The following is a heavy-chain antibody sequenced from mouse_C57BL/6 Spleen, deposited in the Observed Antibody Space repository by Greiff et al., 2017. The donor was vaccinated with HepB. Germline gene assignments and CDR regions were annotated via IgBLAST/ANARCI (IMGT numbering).Heavy chain of an antibody. CDR3: ARSIPYYYGSRGTFDY. J-gene: IGHJ2*01. V-gene: IGHV1-75*01. CDR1: GYTFTDYY. Sequence: QVQLQQSGPELVKPGASVKISCKASGYTFTDYYINWVKQRPGQGLEWIGWIFPGSGSTYYNEKFKGKATLTVDKSSSTAYMLLSSLTSEDSAVYFCARSIPYYYGSRGTFDYWGQGTTLTVSS. CDR2: IFPGSGST. D-gene: IGHD1-1*01.